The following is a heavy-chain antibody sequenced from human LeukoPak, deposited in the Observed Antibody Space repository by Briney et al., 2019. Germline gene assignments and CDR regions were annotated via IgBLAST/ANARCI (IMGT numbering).Heavy chain of an antibody. D-gene: IGHD6-19*01. CDR1: GGSISSYY. Sequence: PSETLSLTCTVSGGSISSYYWSWIRQPPGKGLEWIGYIYYSGSTNYNPSLKSRVTISVETSKNQFSLKLSSVTAADTAVYYCARAAGRKSSSGYFDYWGQGTLVTVSS. CDR2: IYYSGST. J-gene: IGHJ4*02. V-gene: IGHV4-59*01. CDR3: ARAAGRKSSSGYFDY.